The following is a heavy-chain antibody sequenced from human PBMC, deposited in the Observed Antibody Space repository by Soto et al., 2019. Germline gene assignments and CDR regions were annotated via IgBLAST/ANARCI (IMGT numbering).Heavy chain of an antibody. V-gene: IGHV1-18*04. CDR1: GYTFTSYG. CDR2: ISAYNGNT. CDR3: ASCRGYDYDGYYYYGMDV. J-gene: IGHJ6*02. Sequence: ASVKVSCKASGYTFTSYGISWVRQAPGQGLEWMGWISAYNGNTNYAQKLQGRVTMTTDTSTSTAYMELRSLRSDDTAVYYCASCRGYDYDGYYYYGMDVWGQGNRGTASS. D-gene: IGHD5-12*01.